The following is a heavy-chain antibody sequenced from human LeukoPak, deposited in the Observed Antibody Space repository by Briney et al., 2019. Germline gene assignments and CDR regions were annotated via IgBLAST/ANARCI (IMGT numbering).Heavy chain of an antibody. CDR3: ARDGGGMDV. Sequence: GGSLRLSCAASGFTFSSYAMHWVRQAPGKGLEWVAVISCDGSNKYYADSVKGRFTISRDNSKNTLYLQMNSLRAEDTAVYYCARDGGGMDVWGKGTTVTVSS. CDR2: ISCDGSNK. J-gene: IGHJ6*03. V-gene: IGHV3-30*01. CDR1: GFTFSSYA. D-gene: IGHD4-23*01.